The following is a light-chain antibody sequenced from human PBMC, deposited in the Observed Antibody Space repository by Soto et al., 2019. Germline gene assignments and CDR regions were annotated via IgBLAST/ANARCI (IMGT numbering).Light chain of an antibody. Sequence: EIVMTHSPATLSVSPGERATLSCRSSQSVSSSSLAWYQQKPGQAPRLLIYGASSRATGIPDRFSGSGSGTDFTLTISRLEPADFAVYYCQQYGSSPLTFGGGTKVDIK. J-gene: IGKJ4*01. CDR3: QQYGSSPLT. CDR2: GAS. CDR1: QSVSSSS. V-gene: IGKV3-20*01.